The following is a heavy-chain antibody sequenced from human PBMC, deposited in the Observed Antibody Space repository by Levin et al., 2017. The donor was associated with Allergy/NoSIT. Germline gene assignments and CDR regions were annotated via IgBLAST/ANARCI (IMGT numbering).Heavy chain of an antibody. CDR3: TRVLVAAGPRLDY. CDR1: GFTFGDYA. V-gene: IGHV3-49*03. CDR2: IRSNAHGGTT. Sequence: RGESLKISCTVSGFTFGDYAMKWFRQAPGKGLEWISFIRSNAHGGTTEYAASVKGRFTMSRDDSKNIAYLQMNSLKTEDTGVYFCTRVLVAAGPRLDYWGQGTLVTVSS. J-gene: IGHJ4*02. D-gene: IGHD2-15*01.